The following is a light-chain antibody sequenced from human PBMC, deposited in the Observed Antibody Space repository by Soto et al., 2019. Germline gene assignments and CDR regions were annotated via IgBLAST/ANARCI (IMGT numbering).Light chain of an antibody. V-gene: IGLV1-44*01. CDR3: SVWDDSLNGPV. CDR1: SSNIGSNA. CDR2: SDD. Sequence: QSVLTQPPSASGTPGQRVTISCSGSSSNIGSNAFNWYQQLPGTAPKLFIYSDDQRPSGVPDRVSGSKSATSASLAISGLQSDEEADYFCSVWDDSLNGPVFGGGTKVTVL. J-gene: IGLJ3*02.